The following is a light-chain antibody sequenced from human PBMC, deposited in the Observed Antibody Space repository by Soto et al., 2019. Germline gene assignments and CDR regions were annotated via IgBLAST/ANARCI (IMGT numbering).Light chain of an antibody. CDR3: QQSYSTPR. CDR2: AAS. V-gene: IGKV1-39*01. CDR1: QSISSY. J-gene: IGKJ4*01. Sequence: DIQMTQSPSSLSASVGDRVTITCRASQSISSYLNWYQQKPGKAPKLLIYAASSLQSGVPSRFSGSRSGTDFTLTISSLQPEDFATYYCQQSYSTPRFGGGTKVEIK.